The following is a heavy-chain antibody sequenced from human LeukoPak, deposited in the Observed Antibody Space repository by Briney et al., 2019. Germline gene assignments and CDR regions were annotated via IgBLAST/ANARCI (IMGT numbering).Heavy chain of an antibody. J-gene: IGHJ5*02. CDR2: ISGSGDAR. CDR3: AKERFRALDP. CDR1: GFTFSSYA. Sequence: PGGSLRLSCTGSGFTFSSYAMTWVRRAPGKGLEWVSTISGSGDARYCADSVKGRFTISRDNPINTLYLQMSSLRAEDTALYYCAKERFRALDPWGQGTLVSVAP. V-gene: IGHV3-23*01. D-gene: IGHD3-3*01.